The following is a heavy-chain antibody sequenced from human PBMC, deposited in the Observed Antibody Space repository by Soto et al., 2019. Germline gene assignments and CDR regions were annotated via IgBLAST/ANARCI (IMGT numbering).Heavy chain of an antibody. J-gene: IGHJ5*02. CDR3: ARVSYSNYYIPWFDP. CDR1: GGSISSGDYY. D-gene: IGHD4-4*01. Sequence: PSETLSLTCTVSGGSISSGDYYWSWIRQPPGKGLEWIGYIYYSGSTYYNPSLKSRVTISVDTSKNQFSLKLSSVTAADTAVYYCARVSYSNYYIPWFDPWGQRTLVTVSS. CDR2: IYYSGST. V-gene: IGHV4-30-4*01.